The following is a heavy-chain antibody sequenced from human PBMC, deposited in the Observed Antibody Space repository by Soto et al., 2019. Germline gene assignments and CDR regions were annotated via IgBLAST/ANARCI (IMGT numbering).Heavy chain of an antibody. D-gene: IGHD3-10*02. Sequence: ASVKLSCPASGYTFTSYGISWVRQAPGQGLEWMGWISAYNGNTNYAQKLQGRVTMTTDTSTSTAYMELRSLRSDDTAVYYCARLFSAALSTYYGMDVWGQGTTVTVAS. CDR1: GYTFTSYG. J-gene: IGHJ6*02. V-gene: IGHV1-18*01. CDR2: ISAYNGNT. CDR3: ARLFSAALSTYYGMDV.